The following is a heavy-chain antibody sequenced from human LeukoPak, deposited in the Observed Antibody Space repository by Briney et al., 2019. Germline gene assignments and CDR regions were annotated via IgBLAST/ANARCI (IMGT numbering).Heavy chain of an antibody. CDR3: ATMGPYYDFWSGPPPDY. CDR1: GFTVSSNY. CDR2: IYSGGST. V-gene: IGHV3-66*02. Sequence: GSLRLSCAASGFTVSSNYMSWVRQAPGKGLEWVSVIYSGGSTYYADSVKGRFTISRDNSKNTLYPQMNSLRAEDTAVYYCATMGPYYDFWSGPPPDYWGQGTLVTVSS. D-gene: IGHD3-3*01. J-gene: IGHJ4*02.